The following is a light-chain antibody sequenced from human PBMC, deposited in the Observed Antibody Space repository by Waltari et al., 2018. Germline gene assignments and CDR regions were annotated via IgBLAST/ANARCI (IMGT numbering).Light chain of an antibody. Sequence: EIVLTQSPEVQSVTRKEKVTITCRARRSLGGRLHWYQQKPDPSPKILIMYASQSFSGAPSRFSGSGSGTDFPLPIDGLAAADAATYYCHHSDSLPYSFGQGTNLEIK. CDR2: YAS. CDR3: HHSDSLPYS. J-gene: IGKJ2*03. V-gene: IGKV6-21*01. CDR1: RSLGGR.